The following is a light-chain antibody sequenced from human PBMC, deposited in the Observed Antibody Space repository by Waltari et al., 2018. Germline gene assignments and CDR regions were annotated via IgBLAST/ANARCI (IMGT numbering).Light chain of an antibody. CDR3: QQYGSSPGT. CDR2: GAS. J-gene: IGKJ1*01. Sequence: EIVLTQSPGPLSLSPGARATLSCRASQSVSRSYLAWYPQKPGQAPRLLIYGASSRATGSPDRFSGSGSGTDFTLTISRLEPEDFAVYYCQQYGSSPGTFGQGTKVEIK. CDR1: QSVSRSY. V-gene: IGKV3-20*01.